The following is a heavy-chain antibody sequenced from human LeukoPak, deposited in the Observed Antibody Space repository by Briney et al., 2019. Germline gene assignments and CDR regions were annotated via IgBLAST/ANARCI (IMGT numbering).Heavy chain of an antibody. CDR3: ARIGGARNFDY. J-gene: IGHJ4*02. V-gene: IGHV1-2*06. Sequence: ASVKVSCRASGYTFTAYYMHWVRQAPGQGLEWMGRINPNTGGTNYAQKFQGRVTMTGDTSISTAYMELSRLTSDDTAVYYRARIGGARNFDYWGQGTLVTVSS. CDR1: GYTFTAYY. D-gene: IGHD3-16*01. CDR2: INPNTGGT.